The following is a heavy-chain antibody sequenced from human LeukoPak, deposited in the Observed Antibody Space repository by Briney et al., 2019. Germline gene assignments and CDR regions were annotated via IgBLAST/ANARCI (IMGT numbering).Heavy chain of an antibody. D-gene: IGHD1-26*01. CDR1: GFTFSSYI. CDR2: ISGGSNSI. V-gene: IGHV3-21*01. Sequence: PGGSLRLSCAASGFTFSSYIMNCVRQVPGKGLEWVSSISGGSNSIYYADSVKGRFTISRDNAKNSLYLQMNSLRVEDTAVYYCARDGVGWDFDYWGQGTLVTVSS. CDR3: ARDGVGWDFDY. J-gene: IGHJ4*02.